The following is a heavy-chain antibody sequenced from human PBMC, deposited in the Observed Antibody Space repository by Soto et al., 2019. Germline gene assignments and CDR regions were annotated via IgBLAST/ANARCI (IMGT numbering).Heavy chain of an antibody. CDR3: ARETQWLNWFDP. CDR1: GFTFSSYS. V-gene: IGHV3-48*01. J-gene: IGHJ5*02. D-gene: IGHD6-19*01. CDR2: ISSSSSTR. Sequence: EVQLVESGGGLVQPGGSLRLSGEASGFTFSSYSMNWVRQAPGKGLEWVSYISSSSSTRYYADSVKGRFTISRDNAKNSLYLQMNSLRAEDTAVYYCARETQWLNWFDPWGQGTLVTVSS.